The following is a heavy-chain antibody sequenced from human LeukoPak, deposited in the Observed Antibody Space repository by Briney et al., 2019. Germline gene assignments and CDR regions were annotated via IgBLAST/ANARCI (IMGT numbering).Heavy chain of an antibody. J-gene: IGHJ4*02. D-gene: IGHD5-12*01. CDR3: ARVGGSGYDLGY. CDR2: ISSSSSYI. V-gene: IGHV3-21*01. CDR1: GFTFSSYS. Sequence: NPGRSLRLSCAASGFTFSSYSMNWVRQAPGKGLEWVSSISSSSSYIYYADSVKGRFTISRDNAKNSLYLQMNSLRAEDTAVYYCARVGGSGYDLGYWGQGTLVTVSS.